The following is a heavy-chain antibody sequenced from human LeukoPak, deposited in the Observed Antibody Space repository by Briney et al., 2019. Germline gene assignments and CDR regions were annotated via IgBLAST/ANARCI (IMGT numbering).Heavy chain of an antibody. CDR2: MWYDARNK. V-gene: IGHV3-33*08. Sequence: PGGSLRLSCAASGFTFSSYAMHWVRPAPGKGLEWVAVMWYDARNKYYADSVQGRFTISRDNSNNTLYLQMNSLRAEDTAVYYCARETLTYFYDSGSRHWGQGTMVGVSS. D-gene: IGHD3-10*01. CDR1: GFTFSSYA. CDR3: ARETLTYFYDSGSRH. J-gene: IGHJ4*02.